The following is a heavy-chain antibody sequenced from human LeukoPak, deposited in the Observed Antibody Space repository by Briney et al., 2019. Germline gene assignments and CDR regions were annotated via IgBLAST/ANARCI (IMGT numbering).Heavy chain of an antibody. Sequence: SGPTLVNPTQTLTLTCTFSGFSLSTSGVGEGWIRQPPGKALEWLALIYWNDDNRYSPSLKSRLTITKDTSKNQVVLTMTNMDPVDTATYYCAHSGTVTTPHDAFDIWGQGTMVTVSS. CDR1: GFSLSTSGVG. D-gene: IGHD4-17*01. J-gene: IGHJ3*02. CDR3: AHSGTVTTPHDAFDI. CDR2: IYWNDDN. V-gene: IGHV2-5*01.